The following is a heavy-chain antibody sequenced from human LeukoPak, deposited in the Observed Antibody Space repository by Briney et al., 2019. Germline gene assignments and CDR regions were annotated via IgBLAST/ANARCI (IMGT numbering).Heavy chain of an antibody. V-gene: IGHV4-31*03. CDR3: AREPLPNGDFDY. CDR2: IYYSGST. CDR1: GGXISSGGYY. D-gene: IGHD1-1*01. J-gene: IGHJ4*02. Sequence: SQTLSLTCTVSGGXISSGGYYWSWIRQHPGKGLQWIGYIYYSGSTYYNPSLKSRVTISVDTSKNQFSLKLSSVTAADTAVYYCAREPLPNGDFDYWGQGTLVTVSS.